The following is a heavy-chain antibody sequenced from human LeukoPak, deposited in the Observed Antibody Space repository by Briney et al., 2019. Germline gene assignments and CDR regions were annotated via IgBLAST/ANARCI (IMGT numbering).Heavy chain of an antibody. V-gene: IGHV3-53*01. CDR2: IYSGGST. CDR3: ARESCGGDSCYSLGY. J-gene: IGHJ4*02. CDR1: GFTVSSDY. Sequence: GGSLRLSCAASGFTVSSDYMNWVRQAPGKGLEWVSVIYSGGSTYYADSVKGRFIISRDNSKNTLYLQMNSLRAEDTAVYYCARESCGGDSCYSLGYWGQGTLVTVST. D-gene: IGHD2-15*01.